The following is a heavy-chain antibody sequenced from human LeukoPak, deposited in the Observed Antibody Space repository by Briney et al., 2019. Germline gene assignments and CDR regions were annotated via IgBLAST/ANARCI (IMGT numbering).Heavy chain of an antibody. CDR3: GPPPFESGYYGAPDY. CDR2: ISGSGGST. Sequence: GGSLRLSCAASGFTFSSYAMSWVRQAPGKGLEWVSAISGSGGSTYYADSVKGRFTISRDNSKNPLYLQMHSLRAEDTAVHYCGPPPFESGYYGAPDYWGQGTLVTVSS. J-gene: IGHJ4*02. CDR1: GFTFSSYA. V-gene: IGHV3-23*01. D-gene: IGHD3-3*01.